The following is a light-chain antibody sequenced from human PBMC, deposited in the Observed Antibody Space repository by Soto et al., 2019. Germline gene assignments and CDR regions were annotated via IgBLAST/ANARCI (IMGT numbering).Light chain of an antibody. CDR2: GAS. J-gene: IGKJ1*01. Sequence: EIALTQSPGTLYLSPGERATLSCRASQSVSSSFLAWYQQKPGQAPRLLIYGASNRATGIPDRFSGSGSGTDFTLTISRREPEDFAVYYCQQYVTSPWAFGQGTKVAIE. CDR3: QQYVTSPWA. V-gene: IGKV3-20*01. CDR1: QSVSSSF.